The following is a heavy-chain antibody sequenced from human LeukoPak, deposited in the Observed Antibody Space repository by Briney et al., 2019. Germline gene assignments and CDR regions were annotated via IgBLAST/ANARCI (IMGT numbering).Heavy chain of an antibody. V-gene: IGHV3-30-3*01. Sequence: QPGGSLRLSCAASGFTFTNYAMHWVRQAPGKGLEWVAIISYDGNTKYYADSVKGRFTISRDNSKDTLYLQMNSLGPEDTAVYSCARVPPTNDWRADYWGQGTLVTVSS. CDR2: ISYDGNTK. CDR3: ARVPPTNDWRADY. D-gene: IGHD1-1*01. J-gene: IGHJ4*02. CDR1: GFTFTNYA.